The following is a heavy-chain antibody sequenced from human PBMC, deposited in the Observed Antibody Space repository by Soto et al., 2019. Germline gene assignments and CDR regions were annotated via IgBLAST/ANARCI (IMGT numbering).Heavy chain of an antibody. V-gene: IGHV3-23*01. CDR2: MVGDGSSS. D-gene: IGHD1-26*01. J-gene: IGHJ4*02. Sequence: EVQLLESGGGLAQPGGSLRLSCAASGFIFRTYAMNWVRQAPGKGLEWVSVMVGDGSSSDYADSVRGRFTISRDNSKNMLYLQMNNLRAEDTAVYYCAKDLRPDGRYDLDYWGQGTLVTVSS. CDR1: GFIFRTYA. CDR3: AKDLRPDGRYDLDY.